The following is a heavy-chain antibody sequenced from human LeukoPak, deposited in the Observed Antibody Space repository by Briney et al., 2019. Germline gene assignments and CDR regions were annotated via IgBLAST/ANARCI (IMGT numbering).Heavy chain of an antibody. CDR3: ARATHYYDSSGYPYYYYGMDV. J-gene: IGHJ6*02. Sequence: PSETLSLTCTVSGGSISSYYWSWIRQPPGKGLEWIGYIYYSGSTNYDPSLKSRVTISVDTSRNQFSLKLSSVTAADTAVYYCARATHYYDSSGYPYYYYGMDVWGQGTTVTVSS. CDR1: GGSISSYY. D-gene: IGHD3-22*01. CDR2: IYYSGST. V-gene: IGHV4-59*01.